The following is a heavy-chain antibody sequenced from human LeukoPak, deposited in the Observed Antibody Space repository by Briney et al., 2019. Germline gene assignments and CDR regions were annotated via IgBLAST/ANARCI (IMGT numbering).Heavy chain of an antibody. CDR1: GGSISSSSYY. J-gene: IGHJ4*02. CDR3: ARHFLYNGY. Sequence: PSETLSLTCTVSGGSISSSSYYWGWIRQPPGKGLEWIGSIYYSGSTYYNPSLKSRVTIYVDTSKNQFSLKLSSVTAADTAVYYCARHFLYNGYWGQGTLVTVSS. CDR2: IYYSGST. V-gene: IGHV4-39*01. D-gene: IGHD1-14*01.